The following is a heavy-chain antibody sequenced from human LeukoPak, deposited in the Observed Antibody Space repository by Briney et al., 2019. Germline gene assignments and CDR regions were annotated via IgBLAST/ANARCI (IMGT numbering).Heavy chain of an antibody. CDR1: GYTFTTYG. V-gene: IGHV1-18*01. Sequence: ASVKVSCKASGYTFTTYGFTWVRQAPRQGLEWMGWISAYNGNTNYAQKLQGRVTMTTDTSTSTAYMELRSLRSDDTAVYYCARSSGLWFGESYFDYWGQGTLVTVSS. J-gene: IGHJ4*02. CDR2: ISAYNGNT. D-gene: IGHD3-10*01. CDR3: ARSSGLWFGESYFDY.